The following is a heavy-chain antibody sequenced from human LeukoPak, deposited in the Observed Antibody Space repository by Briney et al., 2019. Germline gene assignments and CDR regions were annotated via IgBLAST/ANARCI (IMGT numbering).Heavy chain of an antibody. CDR1: GFTFWNYR. Sequence: GGSLRLSCATSGFTFWNYRMNWVRQAPGKGLEWVSSIDGTSTNIYYADSVKGRFTISRDNAKNSVYLQMSSLRAEGTAVYYCARDRGGRGLDYWGQGTLVTVSS. J-gene: IGHJ4*02. V-gene: IGHV3-21*01. D-gene: IGHD4-23*01. CDR3: ARDRGGRGLDY. CDR2: IDGTSTNI.